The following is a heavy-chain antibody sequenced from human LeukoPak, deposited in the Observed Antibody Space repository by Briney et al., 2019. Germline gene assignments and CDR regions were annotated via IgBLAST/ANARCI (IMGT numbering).Heavy chain of an antibody. V-gene: IGHV1-8*01. D-gene: IGHD3-22*01. CDR3: ARVGYYDSSGYYSPQKAFDY. J-gene: IGHJ4*02. Sequence: GASVTVSCKASGYTFTSYDINWLRQATAQGLEWMGWMNPNNGNTGYAQKFQGRVTMTRNTSISTAYMELSSLRSEDTAVYYCARVGYYDSSGYYSPQKAFDYWGQGTLVTVSS. CDR2: MNPNNGNT. CDR1: GYTFTSYD.